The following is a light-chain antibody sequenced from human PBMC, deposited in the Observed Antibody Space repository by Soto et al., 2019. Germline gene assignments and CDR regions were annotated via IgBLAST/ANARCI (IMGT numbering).Light chain of an antibody. CDR1: SSDVGGYKY. CDR3: SSYAGSSTVV. J-gene: IGLJ2*01. Sequence: QSALTQPPSASGSPGQSVTISCTGTSSDVGGYKYVSWYQQHPGKAPKLMIYEVNKRPSGVPDRFSGSKSGNTASLTVSGLQAEDEADYYCSSYAGSSTVVFGGGTKLTVL. V-gene: IGLV2-8*01. CDR2: EVN.